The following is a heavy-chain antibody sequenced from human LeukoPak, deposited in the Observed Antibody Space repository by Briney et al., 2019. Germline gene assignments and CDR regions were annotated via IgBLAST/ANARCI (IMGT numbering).Heavy chain of an antibody. D-gene: IGHD6-19*01. J-gene: IGHJ4*02. CDR2: IYYSGST. Sequence: SETLSLTCTVSGGSISSYYWSWIRQPPGKGLEWIGYIYYSGSTNYNPSLKSRVTISVDTSKNQFSLKLSSVTAADTAVYYCARALAVAGRDYWGQGTLVTVSS. CDR3: ARALAVAGRDY. CDR1: GGSISSYY. V-gene: IGHV4-59*12.